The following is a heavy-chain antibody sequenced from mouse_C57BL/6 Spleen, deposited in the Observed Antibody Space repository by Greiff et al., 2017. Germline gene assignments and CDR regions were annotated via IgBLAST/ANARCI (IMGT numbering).Heavy chain of an antibody. CDR1: GYTFTSYW. D-gene: IGHD2-10*01. J-gene: IGHJ1*03. CDR2: IDPSDSET. Sequence: VQLQQPGAELVRPGSSVKLSCKASGYTFTSYWMHWVKQRPIQGLEWIGNIDPSDSETHYNQKFKDKATLTVDKSSSTAYMQLSSLTSEDSAVYYCARTYYGNPYWYFDVWGTGTTVTVSS. V-gene: IGHV1-52*01. CDR3: ARTYYGNPYWYFDV.